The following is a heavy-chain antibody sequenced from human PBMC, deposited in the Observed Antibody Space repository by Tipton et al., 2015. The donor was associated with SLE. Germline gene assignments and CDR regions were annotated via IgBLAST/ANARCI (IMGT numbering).Heavy chain of an antibody. D-gene: IGHD3-22*01. V-gene: IGHV4-39*01. Sequence: TLSLTCTVSGGSINSSSYYWGWIRQPPGKGLEWIGSIYYSGSTYCNPSLKSRVTMSVDTSKTQFSLNLSSVTAADTAVYYCARLGYYDSSAGCWGQGTLVTVSS. CDR1: GGSINSSSYY. CDR2: IYYSGST. CDR3: ARLGYYDSSAGC. J-gene: IGHJ4*02.